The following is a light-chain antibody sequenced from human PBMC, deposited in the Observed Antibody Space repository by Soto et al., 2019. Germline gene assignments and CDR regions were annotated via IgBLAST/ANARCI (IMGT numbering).Light chain of an antibody. CDR1: SRDVGGYNY. J-gene: IGLJ1*01. V-gene: IGLV2-14*01. Sequence: QSALTQPASVSGSPGQSITISCTGTSRDVGGYNYVSWYQQHPGKTPKFMIYDVSNRPSVVSNRSSGSKSDNTASLTISGLQAEDEADYYYRSYSTRNTRRIVFGTGTKVTGL. CDR3: RSYSTRNTRRIV. CDR2: DVS.